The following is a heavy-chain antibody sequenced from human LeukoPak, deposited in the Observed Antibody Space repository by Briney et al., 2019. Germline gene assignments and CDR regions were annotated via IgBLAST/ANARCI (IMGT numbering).Heavy chain of an antibody. J-gene: IGHJ6*02. CDR1: GFTFSSYW. CDR2: INSDGSST. CDR3: ARDIAPTGTYYYYGMDV. Sequence: GGSLRLSCAASGFTFSSYWMHWVRQAPGKGLVWVSRINSDGSSTSYADSVKGRFTISRDNAKNTLYLQMNSLRAEDTAVYYCARDIAPTGTYYYYGMDVWGQGTTVTVSS. D-gene: IGHD4-17*01. V-gene: IGHV3-74*01.